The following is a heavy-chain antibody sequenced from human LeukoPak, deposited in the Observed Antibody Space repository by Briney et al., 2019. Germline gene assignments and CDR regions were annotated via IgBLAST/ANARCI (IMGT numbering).Heavy chain of an antibody. D-gene: IGHD4-23*01. CDR3: ARDYGGNSLLTFDY. CDR2: INPNSGGT. CDR1: GYTFTGYY. Sequence: ASVKVSCKASGYTFTGYYMHWVRQAPGQGLEWMGWINPNSGGTNYAQKFQGRVTMTRDTSISTAYMELSRLRSDDTAVYYCARDYGGNSLLTFDYWGQGTLVTVSS. V-gene: IGHV1-2*02. J-gene: IGHJ4*02.